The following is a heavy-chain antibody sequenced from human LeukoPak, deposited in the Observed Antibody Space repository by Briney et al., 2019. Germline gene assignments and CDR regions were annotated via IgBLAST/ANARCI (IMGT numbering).Heavy chain of an antibody. Sequence: SQTLSLTCTVSGDSISSGTYYWSWIRQPAGKGLEWIGRIDASGNPNYNPSLRSRLTMSVDTSKNQFSLNLRFVTAADTAVFYCARGFEYSTSSRLGYYYFYMDVWGIGTAVTVSS. CDR2: IDASGNP. CDR1: GDSISSGTYY. V-gene: IGHV4-61*02. D-gene: IGHD6-6*01. CDR3: ARGFEYSTSSRLGYYYFYMDV. J-gene: IGHJ6*03.